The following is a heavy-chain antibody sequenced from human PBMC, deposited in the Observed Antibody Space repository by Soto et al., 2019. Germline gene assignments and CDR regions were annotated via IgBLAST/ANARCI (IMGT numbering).Heavy chain of an antibody. CDR1: GFSFSSYA. J-gene: IGHJ4*02. D-gene: IGHD6-19*01. CDR3: AKHLQSASGWPLHY. V-gene: IGHV3-23*01. Sequence: GGSLRLSCAASGFSFSSYAVSWVRRAPGKGLEWVSVFDGSVGHTYYTNSVKGRFTISNDNSKNTLFLQMNSLKAEDTAVYFCAKHLQSASGWPLHYWGQGTLVTVSS. CDR2: FDGSVGHT.